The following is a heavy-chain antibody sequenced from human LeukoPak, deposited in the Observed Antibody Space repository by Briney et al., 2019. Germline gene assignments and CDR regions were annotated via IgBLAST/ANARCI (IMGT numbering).Heavy chain of an antibody. V-gene: IGHV5-51*01. D-gene: IGHD6-6*01. J-gene: IGHJ6*02. Sequence: PGESLQISCKGSGYSFTSYWIGWVRQMPGKGLEWMGIIYPGDSDTRYSPSSQGQVTISADKSISTAYLQWSSLKASDTAMYYCARRSSSLYYYYGMDVWGQGTTVTVSS. CDR3: ARRSSSLYYYYGMDV. CDR1: GYSFTSYW. CDR2: IYPGDSDT.